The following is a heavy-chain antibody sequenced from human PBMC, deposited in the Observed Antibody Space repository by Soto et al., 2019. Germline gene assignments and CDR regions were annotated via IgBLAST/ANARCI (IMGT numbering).Heavy chain of an antibody. J-gene: IGHJ4*02. D-gene: IGHD3-3*01. CDR1: GFTFSTYA. Sequence: EVQLLESGGGLVQPGGSLRLSCAASGFTFSTYAMSWVRQAPGKGLEWVSSINKNGGSTFYADSVKGRFTISRDNSKDTLFLPMNSLRAGDTALYYCAKRPSYDFVNWGQGTLVTVSS. V-gene: IGHV3-23*01. CDR2: INKNGGST. CDR3: AKRPSYDFVN.